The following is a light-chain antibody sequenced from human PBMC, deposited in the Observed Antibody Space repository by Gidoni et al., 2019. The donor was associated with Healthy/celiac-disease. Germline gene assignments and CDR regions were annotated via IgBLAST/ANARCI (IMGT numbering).Light chain of an antibody. Sequence: IVMTQSPATLSVSPGERATLACRASQSVSSNLAWYRQKPGQAPRLLIYGASTRATGIPARFSGSGYGTEFTLTISSLQSEDFAVYYCQQYNNWPPLTFGGGTKVEIK. CDR1: QSVSSN. CDR2: GAS. CDR3: QQYNNWPPLT. J-gene: IGKJ4*01. V-gene: IGKV3-15*01.